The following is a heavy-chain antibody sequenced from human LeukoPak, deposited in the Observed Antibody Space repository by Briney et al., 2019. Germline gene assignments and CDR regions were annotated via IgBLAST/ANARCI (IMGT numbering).Heavy chain of an antibody. V-gene: IGHV3-30-3*01. CDR2: ISYDGSNK. Sequence: SLRLSCAASGFTFSSYAMHWVRQAPVKGLEWVAVISYDGSNKYYADSVKGRFTISRDNSKNTLYLQMNSLRAEDTAVYYCARGRHYDFWSGFDYWGQGTLVTVSS. CDR1: GFTFSSYA. D-gene: IGHD3-3*01. J-gene: IGHJ4*02. CDR3: ARGRHYDFWSGFDY.